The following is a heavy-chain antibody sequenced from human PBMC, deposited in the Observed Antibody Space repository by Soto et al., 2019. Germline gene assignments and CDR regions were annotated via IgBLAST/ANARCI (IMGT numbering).Heavy chain of an antibody. CDR2: ISGRGGTT. CDR3: AKVDNAGAFDI. D-gene: IGHD1-20*01. Sequence: EVQLLESGGGLVQPGGSLRLSLQVSGFTFGTKARAWAPKVQGRGLEWASAISGRGGTTYYAVSVKGRFTISRDNFKNTLYLQMNSLRAEDTAVYYCAKVDNAGAFDIWGQGTVVTVSS. J-gene: IGHJ3*02. V-gene: IGHV3-23*01. CDR1: GFTFGTKA.